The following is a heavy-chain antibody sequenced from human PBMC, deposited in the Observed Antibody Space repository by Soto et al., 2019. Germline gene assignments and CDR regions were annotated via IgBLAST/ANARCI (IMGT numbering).Heavy chain of an antibody. CDR1: GFTFSSYG. CDR2: ISYDGSNK. D-gene: IGHD2-15*01. CDR3: AKSTRCSGGSCYSGNFDY. J-gene: IGHJ4*02. Sequence: GGSLRLSCAASGFTFSSYGMHWVRQAPGKGLEWVAVISYDGSNKYYADSVKGRFTISRDNSKNTLYLQMNSLRAEDTAVYYCAKSTRCSGGSCYSGNFDYWGQGTLVTVSS. V-gene: IGHV3-30*18.